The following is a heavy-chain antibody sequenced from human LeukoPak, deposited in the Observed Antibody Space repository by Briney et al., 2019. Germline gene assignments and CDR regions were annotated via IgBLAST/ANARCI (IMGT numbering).Heavy chain of an antibody. CDR1: GGSISSSSYY. D-gene: IGHD3-3*01. V-gene: IGHV4-39*01. Sequence: SETLSLTCTVSGGSISSSSYYWGWIRQPPGKGLEWIGSIYYSGSTYYNPSLKSRVTISVVTFKNQFSLKLSSVTAADTAVYYCARGHVDFWSGSNYFDYWGQGTLVTVSS. CDR2: IYYSGST. J-gene: IGHJ4*02. CDR3: ARGHVDFWSGSNYFDY.